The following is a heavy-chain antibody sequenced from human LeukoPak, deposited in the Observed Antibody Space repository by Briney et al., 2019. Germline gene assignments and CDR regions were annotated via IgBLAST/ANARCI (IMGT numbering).Heavy chain of an antibody. CDR3: ARYLIAAAGPPRFYYYYYGMDV. D-gene: IGHD6-13*01. Sequence: PSETLSLTCAVYGGSFSGYYWSWIRQPPGKGLEWIGEINHSGSTNYNPSLKSRVTISVDTSKNQFSLKLSSVTAADTAVYYCARYLIAAAGPPRFYYYYYGMDVWGQGTTVTVSS. J-gene: IGHJ6*02. V-gene: IGHV4-34*01. CDR1: GGSFSGYY. CDR2: INHSGST.